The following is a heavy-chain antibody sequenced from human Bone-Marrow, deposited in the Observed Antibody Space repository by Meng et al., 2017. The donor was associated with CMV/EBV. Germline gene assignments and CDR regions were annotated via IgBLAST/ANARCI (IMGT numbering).Heavy chain of an antibody. CDR3: ARAIAYCGGDCYSAPDY. Sequence: QVQLVQSGAEVKKPGASVKVSCKASGYTFTGYYMHWVRQAPGQGLEWMGWINPNSGGTNYAQKFQGRVTMTRDTSISTAYMELSRLRSDDTAVYYCARAIAYCGGDCYSAPDYWGQGTLVTVDS. J-gene: IGHJ4*02. D-gene: IGHD2-21*02. CDR1: GYTFTGYY. CDR2: INPNSGGT. V-gene: IGHV1-2*02.